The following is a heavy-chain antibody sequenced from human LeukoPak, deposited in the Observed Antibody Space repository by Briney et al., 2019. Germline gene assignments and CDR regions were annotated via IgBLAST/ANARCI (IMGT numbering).Heavy chain of an antibody. Sequence: SVKVSCKASGYTFTSYDINWVRQATGQGLEWMGWMNPNSGNTGYAKKFQGRVTMNRNTSISTAYMELSSLRSEDTAVYYCARVWWAAAGHNWFDPWGQGTLVTVSS. V-gene: IGHV1-8*01. CDR2: MNPNSGNT. CDR1: GYTFTSYD. D-gene: IGHD6-13*01. J-gene: IGHJ5*02. CDR3: ARVWWAAAGHNWFDP.